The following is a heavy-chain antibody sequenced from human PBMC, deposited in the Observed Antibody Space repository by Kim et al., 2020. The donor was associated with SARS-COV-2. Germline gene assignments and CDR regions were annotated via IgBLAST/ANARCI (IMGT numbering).Heavy chain of an antibody. CDR1: GYNFSTYW. CDR2: IYGSDSDT. J-gene: IGHJ3*02. V-gene: IGHV5-51*01. CDR3: ARHIGSGSYHGALDI. D-gene: IGHD3-10*01. Sequence: GESLKISCKSFGYNFSTYWIAWVRQMPGTGLEWLGIIYGSDSDTRYNPSFQDQVTVSADKSITTAYLQWSSLKVSDTAVYYCARHIGSGSYHGALDIWGQ.